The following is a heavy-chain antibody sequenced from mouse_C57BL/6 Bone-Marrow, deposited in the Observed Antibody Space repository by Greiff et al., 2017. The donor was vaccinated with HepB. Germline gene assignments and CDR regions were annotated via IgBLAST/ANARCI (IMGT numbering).Heavy chain of an antibody. CDR1: GFSFNTYA. J-gene: IGHJ2*01. D-gene: IGHD1-1*01. Sequence: EVQVVESGGGLVQPKGSLKLSCAASGFSFNTYAMNWVRQAPGKGLEWVARIRSKSNNYATYYADSVKDRFTISRDDSESMLYLQMNNLKTEDTAMYYCVRQGSSYTYFDYWGQGTTLTVSS. CDR2: IRSKSNNYAT. V-gene: IGHV10-1*01. CDR3: VRQGSSYTYFDY.